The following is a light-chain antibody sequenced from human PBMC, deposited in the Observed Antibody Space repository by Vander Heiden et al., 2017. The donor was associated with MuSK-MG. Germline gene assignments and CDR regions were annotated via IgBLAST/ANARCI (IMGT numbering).Light chain of an antibody. Sequence: SSALTQDPAVSVALGLTVRITCQGDSLRTYYASWYQQKPGQAPVLVIYGKNNRHSGIPERCSGSSSGNTAALTITGAQAEDEADYYCNSRDTSGNHVVFGGGTKLTVL. V-gene: IGLV3-19*01. CDR1: SLRTYY. CDR2: GKN. J-gene: IGLJ2*01. CDR3: NSRDTSGNHVV.